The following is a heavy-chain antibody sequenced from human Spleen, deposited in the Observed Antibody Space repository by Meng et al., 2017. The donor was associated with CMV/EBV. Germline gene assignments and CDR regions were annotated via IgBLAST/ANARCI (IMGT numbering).Heavy chain of an antibody. D-gene: IGHD3-10*01. V-gene: IGHV3-30-3*01. Sequence: GFTFSNFAIHWVRQAPGKGLEWVAVISYDGNNQYYTDSVKGRFTISRDNSKSTLYLQMNSLRAEDTAVYYCARDPRGGGSGSYGFDPWGQGTLVTVSS. CDR2: ISYDGNNQ. CDR3: ARDPRGGGSGSYGFDP. CDR1: GFTFSNFA. J-gene: IGHJ5*02.